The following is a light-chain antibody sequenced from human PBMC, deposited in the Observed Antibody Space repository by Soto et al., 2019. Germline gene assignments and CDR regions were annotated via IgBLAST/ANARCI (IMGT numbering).Light chain of an antibody. CDR3: SSYAGRYSWV. V-gene: IGLV2-8*01. Sequence: QSALTQPPSASGSPGQSVTISCTGTSSDVGGYNYVSWYQHHPGKAPKLVIYEVTKRPSGVPDRFSGSKSGNTASLSVSGLQAEDEADYYCSSYAGRYSWVFGGGTKLIVL. CDR1: SSDVGGYNY. CDR2: EVT. J-gene: IGLJ3*02.